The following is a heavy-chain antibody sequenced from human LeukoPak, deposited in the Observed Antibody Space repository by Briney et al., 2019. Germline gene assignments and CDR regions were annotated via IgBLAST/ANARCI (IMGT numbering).Heavy chain of an antibody. V-gene: IGHV3-21*01. CDR2: ISASSSSI. CDR3: ARQLGYCSGGSCYDSPENWFDP. D-gene: IGHD2-15*01. J-gene: IGHJ5*02. Sequence: GGSLRLSCAASGFTFSSYSMHWVRQAPGKGLEWVSSISASSSSIYYADSVKGRFTISRDNAKNSLYLQMNSLRADDTAVFYCARQLGYCSGGSCYDSPENWFDPWGQGTLVTVSS. CDR1: GFTFSSYS.